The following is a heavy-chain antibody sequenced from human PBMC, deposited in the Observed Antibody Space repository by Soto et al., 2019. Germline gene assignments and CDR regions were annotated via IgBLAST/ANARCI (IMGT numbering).Heavy chain of an antibody. D-gene: IGHD1-1*01. V-gene: IGHV4-39*01. CDR1: GGSITSSGSA. CDR3: SRHIHNQGFEYYFDS. J-gene: IGHJ4*02. CDR2: IDYSGNI. Sequence: QLQLQESGPGLVKPSETLSLTCNASGGSITSSGSAWGWIRQSPGKGLEWIGTIDYSGNIYYIPSLKSRLTISVDTSKNQISLKLSSVTAADTPVYYCSRHIHNQGFEYYFDSWGQGALVTGSS.